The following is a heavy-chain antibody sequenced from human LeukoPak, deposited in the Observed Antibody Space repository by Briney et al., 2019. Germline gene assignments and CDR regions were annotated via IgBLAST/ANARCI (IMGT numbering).Heavy chain of an antibody. Sequence: PGGSLRLSCAASGFTVSSNYMSWVRQAPGKGLEWASVIYSGGSTYYADSVKGRFTISRDNSKNTLYLQMNSLRAEDTAVYYCARDHIVGDTFYYYYGMDVWGQGTTVTVSS. D-gene: IGHD1-26*01. CDR3: ARDHIVGDTFYYYYGMDV. CDR1: GFTVSSNY. CDR2: IYSGGST. V-gene: IGHV3-66*01. J-gene: IGHJ6*02.